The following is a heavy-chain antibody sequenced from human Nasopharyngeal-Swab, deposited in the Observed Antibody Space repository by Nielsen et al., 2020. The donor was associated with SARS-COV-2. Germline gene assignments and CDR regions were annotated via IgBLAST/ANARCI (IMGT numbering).Heavy chain of an antibody. CDR3: TRDEYYYDSSGIDDAFDI. D-gene: IGHD3-22*01. J-gene: IGHJ3*02. V-gene: IGHV3-49*02. Sequence: WIRQPPGKGLEWVGFIRSKAYGGTTEYAASVKGRFTISRDDSKSIAYLQMNSLKTEDTAVYCCTRDEYYYDSSGIDDAFDIWGQGTMVTVSS. CDR2: IRSKAYGGTT.